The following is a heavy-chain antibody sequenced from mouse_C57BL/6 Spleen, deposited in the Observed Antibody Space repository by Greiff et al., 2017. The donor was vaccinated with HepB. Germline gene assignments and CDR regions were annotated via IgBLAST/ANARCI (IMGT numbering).Heavy chain of an antibody. Sequence: QVQLQQPGAELVKPGASVKLSCKASGYTFTSYWMDWVKQRPGQGLEWIGMIHPNSGSTNYNEKFKSKATLTVDKSSSTAYMQLSSLTSEDSAVYYCARYYDCDVGALDYWGQGTPVTVSS. D-gene: IGHD2-4*01. V-gene: IGHV1-64*01. CDR3: ARYYDCDVGALDY. CDR1: GYTFTSYW. CDR2: IHPNSGST. J-gene: IGHJ4*01.